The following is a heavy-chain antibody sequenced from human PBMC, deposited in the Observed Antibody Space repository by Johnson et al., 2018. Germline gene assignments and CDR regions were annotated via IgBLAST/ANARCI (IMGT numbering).Heavy chain of an antibody. D-gene: IGHD5-12*01. CDR1: GGSIDSFY. CDR2: ISHTGST. CDR3: AALPRVYRGCAPYNYYYIDV. V-gene: IGHV4-59*01. Sequence: QVQLQESGPRLVKPSETLSLTCTGSGGSIDSFYWNWIRQPPGKGLEWIGHISHTGSTNYNPSLKSRVTISIDTSNKQFSLSLRSVTAADAAVYYCAALPRVYRGCAPYNYYYIDVWGRGTTVTVS. J-gene: IGHJ6*03.